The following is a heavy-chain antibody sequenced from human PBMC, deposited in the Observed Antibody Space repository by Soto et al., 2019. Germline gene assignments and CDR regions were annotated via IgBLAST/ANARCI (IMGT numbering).Heavy chain of an antibody. Sequence: ASVKVSCKASAYKFINHYMHWVPQVPGVGLELMGIINPNGGGTDYSQKFQGRVTMTRDTSANTVHMELSRLRSEDTGVYFCARDSSASATSYPFDNWGQGTLVTVYS. CDR1: AYKFINHY. J-gene: IGHJ4*02. CDR2: INPNGGGT. D-gene: IGHD6-25*01. V-gene: IGHV1-46*01. CDR3: ARDSSASATSYPFDN.